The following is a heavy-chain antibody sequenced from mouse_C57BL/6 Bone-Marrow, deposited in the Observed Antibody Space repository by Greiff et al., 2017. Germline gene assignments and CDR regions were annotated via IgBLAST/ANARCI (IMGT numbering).Heavy chain of an antibody. CDR3: ARGRDTTRGFDY. D-gene: IGHD1-1*01. V-gene: IGHV1-67*01. CDR2: MSTYYGDA. CDR1: GYTFTDYA. Sequence: QVQLQQSGPELVRPGVSVKISCKGSGYTFTDYAMHWVKQSHAKSLEWTGVMSTYYGDARYQQKIKDKATMNVDKDSSTAYMELARLTSEDSAVYYCARGRDTTRGFDYWGQGTTLTVSS. J-gene: IGHJ2*01.